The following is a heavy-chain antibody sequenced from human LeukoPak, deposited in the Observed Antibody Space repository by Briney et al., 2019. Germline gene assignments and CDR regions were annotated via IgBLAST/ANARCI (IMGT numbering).Heavy chain of an antibody. V-gene: IGHV3-30*18. CDR2: ISYDGSNK. J-gene: IGHJ4*02. D-gene: IGHD5-24*01. Sequence: PGGSLRLSCVASGFTFSSYGMHWVRQAPGKVLEWVAVISYDGSNKYYADSVKGRFTISRDNSKNTLYLQMNSLRAEDTAVYYRAKVCRRLQPFFDYWGQGTLVTVSS. CDR1: GFTFSSYG. CDR3: AKVCRRLQPFFDY.